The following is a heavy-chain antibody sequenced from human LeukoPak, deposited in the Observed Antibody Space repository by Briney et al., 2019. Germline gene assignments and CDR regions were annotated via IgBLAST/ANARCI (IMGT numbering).Heavy chain of an antibody. D-gene: IGHD3-10*01. CDR2: IKQDGSEK. J-gene: IGHJ4*02. V-gene: IGHV3-7*03. CDR3: ARGYGSGSYFSSGVDY. Sequence: GGSLRPSCAASGFTFSSYWMSWVRQAPGKGLEWVANIKQDGSEKYYVDSVKGRFTISRDNAKNSLYLQMNSLRAEDTAVYYCARGYGSGSYFSSGVDYWGQGTLVTVSS. CDR1: GFTFSSYW.